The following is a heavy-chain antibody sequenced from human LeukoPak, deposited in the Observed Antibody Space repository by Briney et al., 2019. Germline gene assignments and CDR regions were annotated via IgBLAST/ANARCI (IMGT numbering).Heavy chain of an antibody. D-gene: IGHD5-12*01. V-gene: IGHV4-59*01. CDR2: IYYSGST. CDR1: GGSISSYY. Sequence: SETLSPTCTVSGGSISSYYWSWIRQPPGKGLEWIGYIYYSGSTNYNPSLKSRVTISVDTSKNQFSLKLSSVTAADTAVYYCARLSRDGYNWAFDYWGQGTLVTVSS. J-gene: IGHJ4*02. CDR3: ARLSRDGYNWAFDY.